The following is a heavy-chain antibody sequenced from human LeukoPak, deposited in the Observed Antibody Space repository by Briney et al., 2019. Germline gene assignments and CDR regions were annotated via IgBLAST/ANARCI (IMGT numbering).Heavy chain of an antibody. Sequence: GRSLRLSCAASGFTFSSYGMHWVRQAPGKGLEWVAVISYDGSNKYYADSVKGRFTISRDNSKNTLYLQMNSLRAKDTAVYYCAKDSLSNYDILTGFNYFDYWGQGTLVTVSS. CDR2: ISYDGSNK. V-gene: IGHV3-30*18. CDR1: GFTFSSYG. D-gene: IGHD3-9*01. CDR3: AKDSLSNYDILTGFNYFDY. J-gene: IGHJ4*02.